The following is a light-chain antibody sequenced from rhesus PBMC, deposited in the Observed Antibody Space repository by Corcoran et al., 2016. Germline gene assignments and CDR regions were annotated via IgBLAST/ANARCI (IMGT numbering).Light chain of an antibody. CDR3: MQGIQLPLT. J-gene: IGKJ4*01. CDR1: QSLLHSGGKTY. CDR2: EVS. V-gene: IGKV2S15*01. Sequence: DIVMTQTPLSLPVTPGEPASISCRSSQSLLHSGGKTYLYWYMQKPGQSPQLLIYEVSNRASGVPDRFSGSGSGTDFTLKISRVEAEDVGVYYCMQGIQLPLTFGGGTKVELK.